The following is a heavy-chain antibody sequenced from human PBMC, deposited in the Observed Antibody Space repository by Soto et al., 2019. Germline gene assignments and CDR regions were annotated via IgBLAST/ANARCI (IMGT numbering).Heavy chain of an antibody. V-gene: IGHV1-8*01. J-gene: IGHJ2*01. D-gene: IGHD4-17*01. CDR3: ARVHTATTYFDV. Sequence: QVQLVQSGAEVRKPGASVKVSCKASGYTFTSYDINWVRQASGQGLEWMGWMNPNSGNTGSAQRYRGRLTLTRNTSINTAYMELTSLTSEDAAVYYCARVHTATTYFDVWGRGTLV. CDR2: MNPNSGNT. CDR1: GYTFTSYD.